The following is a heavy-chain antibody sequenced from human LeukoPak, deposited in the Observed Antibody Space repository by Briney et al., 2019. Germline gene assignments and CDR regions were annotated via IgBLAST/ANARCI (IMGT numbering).Heavy chain of an antibody. V-gene: IGHV4-61*02. J-gene: IGHJ5*02. Sequence: PSETLSLTCTVSGGSISSGSYYWSWIRQPAGKGLEWIGRIYTSGSANYNPSLKSRVTISVDTSKNQFSLKLSYVTAADTAVYYCARELLGYCSSTSCHTADWFDPWGQGTLVTVSS. CDR1: GGSISSGSYY. D-gene: IGHD2-2*01. CDR3: ARELLGYCSSTSCHTADWFDP. CDR2: IYTSGSA.